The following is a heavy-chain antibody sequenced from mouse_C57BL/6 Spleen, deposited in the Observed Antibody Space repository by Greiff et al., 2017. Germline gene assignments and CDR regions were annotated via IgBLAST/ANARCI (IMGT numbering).Heavy chain of an antibody. CDR3: ARGDYNAPWAGY. V-gene: IGHV1-76*01. CDR2: IYPGSGNT. Sequence: VQLQQSGAELVRPGASVKLSCKASGYTFTDYYINWVKQRPGQGLEWIARIYPGSGNTYYNEKFKGKATLTAEKSSSTAYMQLSSLTSEDSAVYFCARGDYNAPWAGYWGQGTTLTVSS. CDR1: GYTFTDYY. J-gene: IGHJ2*01. D-gene: IGHD1-1*01.